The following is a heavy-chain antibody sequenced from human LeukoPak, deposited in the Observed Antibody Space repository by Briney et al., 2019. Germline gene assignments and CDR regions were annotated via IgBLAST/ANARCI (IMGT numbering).Heavy chain of an antibody. J-gene: IGHJ6*02. V-gene: IGHV3-30*18. CDR1: GFTFSSYG. CDR3: AKDRPTTVTNEEDYGMDV. CDR2: ISYDGSNK. Sequence: GGSLRLSCAASGFTFSSYGMHWVRQAPGKGLEWVAVISYDGSNKYYADSVKGRFTISRDNSKNTLYLQMNSLRAEDTAVYYCAKDRPTTVTNEEDYGMDVWGQGTTVTVSS. D-gene: IGHD4-17*01.